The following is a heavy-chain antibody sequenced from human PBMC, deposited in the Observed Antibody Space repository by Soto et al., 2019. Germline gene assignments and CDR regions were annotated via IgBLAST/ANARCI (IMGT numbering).Heavy chain of an antibody. V-gene: IGHV1-18*04. J-gene: IGHJ5*02. Sequence: ASVKVSGKASGYTFTSYAISWVRQAPGQGLEWMGWISTSSHRANYAQKFQARVTMTTDTSASTAYLELRSLRSDDTAVYYCARDYPYSTSSVYDWFDPWGQGTLVTVSS. CDR2: ISTSSHRA. CDR3: ARDYPYSTSSVYDWFDP. D-gene: IGHD6-6*01. CDR1: GYTFTSYA.